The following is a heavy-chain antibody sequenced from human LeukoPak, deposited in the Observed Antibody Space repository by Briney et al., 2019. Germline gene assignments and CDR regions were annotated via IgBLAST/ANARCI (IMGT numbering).Heavy chain of an antibody. J-gene: IGHJ4*02. CDR1: GGTFSSYA. V-gene: IGHV1-69*05. CDR2: IIPIFGTA. CDR3: ARGPAVAGTGGDY. D-gene: IGHD6-19*01. Sequence: SVKVSCKASGGTFSSYAISWVRQAPGQGLEWMGRIIPIFGTANYAQKFQGRVTITTDESTSTAYMELSNLRSEDTAVYYCARGPAVAGTGGDYWGQGTLVTVSS.